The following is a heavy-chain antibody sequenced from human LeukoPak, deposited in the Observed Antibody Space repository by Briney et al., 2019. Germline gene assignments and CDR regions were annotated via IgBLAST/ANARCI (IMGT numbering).Heavy chain of an antibody. CDR2: INGSGGST. D-gene: IGHD3-22*01. V-gene: IGHV3-23*01. J-gene: IGHJ4*02. CDR1: GFTFSSYA. Sequence: GGSLRLSCAASGFTFSSYAMSWVRQAPGKGLEWVSAINGSGGSTYYAGSVKGRFTISRDNSKNTLYLQMNSLRAEDTAVYYCAKDYYDSSGYPLWSYWGQGTLVTVSS. CDR3: AKDYYDSSGYPLWSY.